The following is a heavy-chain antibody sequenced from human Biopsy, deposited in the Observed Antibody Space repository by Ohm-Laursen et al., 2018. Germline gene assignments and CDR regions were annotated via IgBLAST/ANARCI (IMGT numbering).Heavy chain of an antibody. CDR2: ISASSSYI. V-gene: IGHV3-21*01. CDR1: GVTLSGYS. J-gene: IGHJ4*02. CDR3: ATDGAGSYNEN. Sequence: SLRLSCAASGVTLSGYSMNWVRQAPGKGLEWVSSISASSSYIYYADSVKGRFTISRDNAENSLYLEMNSLRTEDTAVYYCATDGAGSYNENWGQGTLVSVSS. D-gene: IGHD3-10*01.